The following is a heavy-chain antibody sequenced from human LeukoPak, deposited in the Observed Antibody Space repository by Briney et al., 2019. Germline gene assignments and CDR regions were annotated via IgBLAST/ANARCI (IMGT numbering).Heavy chain of an antibody. CDR1: GGSISSSNW. J-gene: IGHJ4*02. CDR2: IYHSGST. CDR3: ASFLPRGIAVAGRTEVDY. V-gene: IGHV4-4*02. Sequence: SETLSLTCAVSGGSISSSNWWSWVRQPPGKGLEWIGEIYHSGSTNYNPSLKSRVTISVDKSKNQYSLKLSSVTAADTAVYYCASFLPRGIAVAGRTEVDYRGQGTLVTVSS. D-gene: IGHD6-19*01.